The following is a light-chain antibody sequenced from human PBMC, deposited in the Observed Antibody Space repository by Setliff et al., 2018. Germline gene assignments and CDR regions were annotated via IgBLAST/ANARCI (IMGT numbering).Light chain of an antibody. J-gene: IGKJ3*01. V-gene: IGKV1-5*03. CDR3: QQYSTSPFT. Sequence: DIQMTQSPSTLSASVGDRVTITCRASQSISTWLAWYQQKPGRAPKVLIHKASSLESGVPSRFSGSGSGTEFTLTISSLQPDDFATYYCQQYSTSPFTFGPGTKVDIK. CDR2: KAS. CDR1: QSISTW.